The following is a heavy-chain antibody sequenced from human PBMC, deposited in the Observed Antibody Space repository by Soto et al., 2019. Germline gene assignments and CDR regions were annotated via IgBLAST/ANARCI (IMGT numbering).Heavy chain of an antibody. D-gene: IGHD2-21*01. CDR3: VGVGIVARPY. Sequence: EVQMVESGGGLVQPGGSLRLSCEVSGLTFSKFEMTWVRQAPGQGLEWVSSISSDGATIYYADSVKGRFTISRDNDKNLLYLQMNSLKGEDTATYDCVGVGIVARPYWGQGTPVTVSS. V-gene: IGHV3-48*03. J-gene: IGHJ4*02. CDR1: GLTFSKFE. CDR2: ISSDGATI.